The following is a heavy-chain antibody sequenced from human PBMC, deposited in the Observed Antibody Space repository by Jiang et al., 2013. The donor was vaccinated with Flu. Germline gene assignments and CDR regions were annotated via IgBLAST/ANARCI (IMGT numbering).Heavy chain of an antibody. D-gene: IGHD2-15*01. CDR3: ARRQGYCSGGACYIDFHH. Sequence: YWIAWVRQMPGKGLECMGSSFLVTLMSDTARPSKARSPSQPTSPISTAYLQWSSLKASDTAMYYCARRQGYCSGGACYIDFHHWGQGTLVTVSS. CDR2: SFLVTLMS. CDR1: YW. J-gene: IGHJ1*01. V-gene: IGHV5-51*01.